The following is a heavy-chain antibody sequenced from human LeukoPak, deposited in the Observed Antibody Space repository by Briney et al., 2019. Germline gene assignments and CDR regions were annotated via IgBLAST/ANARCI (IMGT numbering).Heavy chain of an antibody. J-gene: IGHJ4*02. CDR3: ARPLSGSQIDY. Sequence: GGSLRLSCAASGFTFSDYYMSWIREAPGKGLEWVSHISSSSSYTNYADSVKGRFTISRDNAKNSLYLQMNTLRAEDTAVYYCARPLSGSQIDYWGQGTLVTVSS. CDR2: ISSSSSYT. D-gene: IGHD1-26*01. CDR1: GFTFSDYY. V-gene: IGHV3-11*06.